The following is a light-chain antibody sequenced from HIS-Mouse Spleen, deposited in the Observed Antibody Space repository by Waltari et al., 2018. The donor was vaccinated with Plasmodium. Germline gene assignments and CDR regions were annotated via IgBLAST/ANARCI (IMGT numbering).Light chain of an antibody. Sequence: QSALTQPASVSGSPAQSIPIPCTGTHSDVGGYHYFSWYQHNPGKAPKLMIYDVSNRPSGVSNRFSGSKSGNTASLTISGLQAEDEADYYCSSYTSSSTLNYVFGTGTKVTVL. CDR2: DVS. CDR1: HSDVGGYHY. J-gene: IGLJ1*01. V-gene: IGLV2-14*03. CDR3: SSYTSSSTLNYV.